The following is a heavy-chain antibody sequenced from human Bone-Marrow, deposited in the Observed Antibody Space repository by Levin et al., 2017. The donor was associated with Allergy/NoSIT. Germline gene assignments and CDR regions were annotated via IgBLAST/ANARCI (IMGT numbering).Heavy chain of an antibody. V-gene: IGHV3-30-3*01. CDR1: GFTFSSYA. Sequence: GGSLRLSCAASGFTFSSYAMHWVRQAPGKGLEWVALISYDGSNENYADSVKGRFTISRDNSQNTLFLQMNSLRAEDTALYYCARDVWPNHIVVVTPPWPWGPGTLVTVSS. CDR3: ARDVWPNHIVVVTPPWP. D-gene: IGHD2-21*02. CDR2: ISYDGSNE. J-gene: IGHJ5*02.